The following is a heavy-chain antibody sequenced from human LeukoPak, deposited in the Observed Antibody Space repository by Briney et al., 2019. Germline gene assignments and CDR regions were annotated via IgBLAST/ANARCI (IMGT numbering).Heavy chain of an antibody. V-gene: IGHV4-39*01. CDR2: VYHSANT. CDR1: GGSVSSTSFY. D-gene: IGHD3-22*01. Sequence: SETLSLTCTVSGGSVSSTSFYWGWIRQPPGKGLEWIGSVYHSANTNYNPSLKSRVTISVDTSKNQFSLKLTSVTAADTAVYYCARHAYYYDSRGYWGLDYWGQGTLVTVSS. CDR3: ARHAYYYDSRGYWGLDY. J-gene: IGHJ4*02.